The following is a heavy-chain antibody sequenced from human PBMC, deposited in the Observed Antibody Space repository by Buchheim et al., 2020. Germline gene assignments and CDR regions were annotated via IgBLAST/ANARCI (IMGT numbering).Heavy chain of an antibody. CDR2: IWYDGSNK. V-gene: IGHV3-33*01. CDR1: GFTFSSYG. D-gene: IGHD1-26*01. CDR3: ARVPLSGSYYYGMDV. J-gene: IGHJ6*02. Sequence: QVQLVESGGGVVQPGRSLRLSCAASGFTFSSYGMHWVRQAPGKGLEWVAVIWYDGSNKYYADSVKGRFTISRDNSKNTLYLQMNSRRAEDTAVYYCARVPLSGSYYYGMDVWGQGTT.